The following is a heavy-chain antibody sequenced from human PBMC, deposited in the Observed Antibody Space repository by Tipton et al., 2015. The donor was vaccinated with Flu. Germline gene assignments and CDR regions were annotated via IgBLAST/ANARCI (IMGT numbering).Heavy chain of an antibody. Sequence: TLSLTCTVSGGSISSHYWSWIRQPPGKGLEWIGYLSYSGSTNYKPSLKSRVTISVDTSKNQISLKLSSVTAADTAVYYCARDYGNYGNGMDVWGQGTTVTVSS. V-gene: IGHV4-59*11. CDR1: GGSISSHY. CDR2: LSYSGST. D-gene: IGHD4-11*01. CDR3: ARDYGNYGNGMDV. J-gene: IGHJ6*02.